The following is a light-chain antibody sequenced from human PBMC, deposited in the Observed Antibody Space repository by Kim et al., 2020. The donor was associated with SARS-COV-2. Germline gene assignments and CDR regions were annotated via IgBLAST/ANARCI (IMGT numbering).Light chain of an antibody. J-gene: IGKJ1*01. CDR3: QQYSSHWT. Sequence: SASVGDRATIACRADQNISIWLAWYRQIPGKAPKLLIYKASSLESEVPLRFSGSGSGTEFTLTISSLQPDDFATYYCQQYSSHWTFGQGTKVDIK. CDR1: QNISIW. CDR2: KAS. V-gene: IGKV1-5*03.